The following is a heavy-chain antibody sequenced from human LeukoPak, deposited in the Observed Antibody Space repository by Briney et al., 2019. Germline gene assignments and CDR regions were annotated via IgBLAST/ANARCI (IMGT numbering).Heavy chain of an antibody. CDR3: AGKRITIFGVVTKFDY. CDR2: INKSGRK. CDR1: GRSLSGYY. Sequence: SETLSLTCAVYGRSLSGYYWRWVRQPPGKGLEWIGEINKSGRKNYNPSLKSRVTISVDTSTNQFSLKLSSVTASDTAVYYCAGKRITIFGVVTKFDYWGQGTLVTVSS. D-gene: IGHD3-3*01. V-gene: IGHV4-34*01. J-gene: IGHJ4*02.